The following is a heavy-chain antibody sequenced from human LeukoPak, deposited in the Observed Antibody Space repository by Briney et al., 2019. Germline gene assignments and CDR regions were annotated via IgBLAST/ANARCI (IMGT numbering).Heavy chain of an antibody. Sequence: SETLSLTCTVSGASISSSYWSWIRQPPGKGLEWIGYLYYSGSTNYNPSLQSRVTISVGTSKNQFSLKLSSLTAADTAVYYCARRNCGGDCYPYYFDLWGPGTLVTVSS. V-gene: IGHV4-59*01. CDR1: GASISSSY. J-gene: IGHJ4*02. D-gene: IGHD2-21*02. CDR2: LYYSGST. CDR3: ARRNCGGDCYPYYFDL.